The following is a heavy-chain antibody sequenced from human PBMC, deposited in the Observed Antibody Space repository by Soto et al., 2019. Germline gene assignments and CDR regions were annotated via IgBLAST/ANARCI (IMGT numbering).Heavy chain of an antibody. CDR3: ARHGRGVGARPLDY. CDR2: IFSNDEK. Sequence: QVTLKESGPVLVKPTETLTLTCTVSGFSLSNARMGVSWIRQPPGKALEWLAHIFSNDEKSYSTSLKRRLTHSKDTSKSQVVLTMTTMDPVDTATYYCARHGRGVGARPLDYWGQGTLVTVSS. D-gene: IGHD1-26*01. J-gene: IGHJ4*02. V-gene: IGHV2-26*01. CDR1: GFSLSNARMG.